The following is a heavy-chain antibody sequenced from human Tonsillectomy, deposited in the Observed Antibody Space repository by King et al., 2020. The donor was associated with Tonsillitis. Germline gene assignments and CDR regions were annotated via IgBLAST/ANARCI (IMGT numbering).Heavy chain of an antibody. J-gene: IGHJ5*02. V-gene: IGHV5-10-1*03. CDR2: IDPSDSYT. Sequence: EVQLVQSGAEVKKPGESLRISCEGSGYNFTNYWITWVRQMPGKGLEWMGRIDPSDSYTNYSPSFQGHVTISVDKSISTASLQWNSLRASDTAMYYCARYYYTSGSYFNWFDPWGQGTLVTVSS. CDR3: ARYYYTSGSYFNWFDP. CDR1: GYNFTNYW. D-gene: IGHD3-10*01.